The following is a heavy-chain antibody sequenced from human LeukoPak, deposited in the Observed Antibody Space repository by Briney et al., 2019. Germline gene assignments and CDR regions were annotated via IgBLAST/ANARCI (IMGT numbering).Heavy chain of an antibody. CDR2: ISSGGDYT. Sequence: PGGSLRLSCAACGFTFSSYAMSCVRQAPGKGPEWVTGISSGGDYTYYGDSVKGRFTISRDNSKNTLYLQMNSLRVEDTAVYYCANARYYNSDWYGLDYWGQGTQVTVSS. J-gene: IGHJ4*02. CDR1: GFTFSSYA. CDR3: ANARYYNSDWYGLDY. D-gene: IGHD6-19*01. V-gene: IGHV3-23*01.